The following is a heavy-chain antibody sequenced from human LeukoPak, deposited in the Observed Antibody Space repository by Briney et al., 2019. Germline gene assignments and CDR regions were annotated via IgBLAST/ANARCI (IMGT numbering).Heavy chain of an antibody. CDR3: ARGRTTAMVHDY. J-gene: IGHJ4*02. CDR2: IYHSGST. Sequence: SETLSLTCTVSGYSISSGYYWGWIRQPPGKGLEWIGSIYHSGSTYYNPSLKSRVTISVDTSKNQFSLKLSSVTAADTAVYYCARGRTTAMVHDYWGQGTLVTVSS. V-gene: IGHV4-38-2*02. D-gene: IGHD5-18*01. CDR1: GYSISSGYY.